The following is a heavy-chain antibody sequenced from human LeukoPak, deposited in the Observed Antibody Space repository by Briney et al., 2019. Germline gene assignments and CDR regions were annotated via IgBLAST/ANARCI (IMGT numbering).Heavy chain of an antibody. D-gene: IGHD4-17*01. J-gene: IGHJ4*02. Sequence: PGGSLRLSCTASGFTFSSYAMSWVRQAPGKGLEWVSAISGSGGSTYYADSVKGRFTISRDNSKNTLYLQMNSLRAEDTAVYYCAKDRDGDYQKIDYWGQGTLVTVSS. CDR2: ISGSGGST. CDR3: AKDRDGDYQKIDY. CDR1: GFTFSSYA. V-gene: IGHV3-23*01.